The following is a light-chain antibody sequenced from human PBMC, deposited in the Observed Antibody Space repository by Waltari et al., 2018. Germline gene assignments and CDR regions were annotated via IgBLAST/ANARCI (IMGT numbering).Light chain of an antibody. CDR2: AFN. J-gene: IGLJ3*02. V-gene: IGLV1-40*01. Sequence: QSVLTQPPSVSGAPGQTVTIPCTGSSSNIGAGSDLHWYQQLTGAAPKLPIRAFNRRPAAVPDRFSGSKSGTSASLAITGLLVEPEADYYCHSYDSTVSGWVFGGGTKLTVL. CDR3: HSYDSTVSGWV. CDR1: SSNIGAGSD.